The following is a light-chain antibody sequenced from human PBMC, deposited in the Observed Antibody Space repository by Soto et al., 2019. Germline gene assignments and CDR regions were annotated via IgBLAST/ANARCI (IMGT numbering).Light chain of an antibody. CDR3: QHYYSYSVA. CDR2: KAS. J-gene: IGKJ4*01. Sequence: DIQTTQSPSTVSASVGDTVTITCRASQTISSWLGWYQQKPGKAPKFLIYKASSLQSGVPSRFSGSGSGTDFTLTISSLQSDDFATYYCQHYYSYSVAFGEGTEVDIK. CDR1: QTISSW. V-gene: IGKV1-5*03.